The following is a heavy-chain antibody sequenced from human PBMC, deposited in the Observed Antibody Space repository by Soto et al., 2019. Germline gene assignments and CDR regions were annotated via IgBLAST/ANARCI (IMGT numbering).Heavy chain of an antibody. CDR1: GFSLSSNGVG. Sequence: QITLKESGPTLVKPTQTLTLTCSFSGFSLSSNGVGVGWIRQPPGKALECLALVYWGDDKRYNPSLKNRVTITQDTSNNQVVLTMTNMDPVDTATYYCARNFRGAGSYTGDRFDSWGQGTLVTVSS. J-gene: IGHJ5*01. D-gene: IGHD3-10*01. CDR3: ARNFRGAGSYTGDRFDS. V-gene: IGHV2-5*02. CDR2: VYWGDDK.